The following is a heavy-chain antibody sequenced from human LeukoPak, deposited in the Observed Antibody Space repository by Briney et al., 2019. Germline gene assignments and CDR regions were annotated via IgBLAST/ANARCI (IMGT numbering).Heavy chain of an antibody. Sequence: GGSLRLSCAASGFTFSSYSMNWVRQAPWKGLEWVSSISSSSTYIYYADSVKGRFTISRDNAKNSLYLQMNSLRAEDAAVYYRARDPSATFDYWGQGTLVTVSS. D-gene: IGHD2-15*01. CDR3: ARDPSATFDY. CDR1: GFTFSSYS. CDR2: ISSSSTYI. J-gene: IGHJ4*02. V-gene: IGHV3-21*01.